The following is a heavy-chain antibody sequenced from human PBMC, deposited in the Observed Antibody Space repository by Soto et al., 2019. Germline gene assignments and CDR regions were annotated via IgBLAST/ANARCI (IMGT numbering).Heavy chain of an antibody. J-gene: IGHJ6*02. CDR3: ARMSFYSYSGMVF. V-gene: IGHV4-34*01. CDR2: INHSGST. CDR1: GGSFSGYY. Sequence: QVQLQQWGAGLLKPSETLALTCAVYGGSFSGYYWSCIRQPPGKGPEWIGEINHSGSTNYNPSLKSRVTISVHTSKNDYSLKLRSVPVADTAVYYCARMSFYSYSGMVFWGQWPTVTVSS.